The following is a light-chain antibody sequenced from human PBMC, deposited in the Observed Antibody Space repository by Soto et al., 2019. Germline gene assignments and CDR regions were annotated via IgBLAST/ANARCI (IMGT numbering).Light chain of an antibody. J-gene: IGKJ2*01. CDR3: QQYGSSTYT. Sequence: EIVLTQSPGTVSLSPGERATLSCRASQSVSRSYLAWYQLKPGQAPRLLIYGASSRATGIPDRFGGSGSGTDFTLTISRLEPEDFAVYYCQQYGSSTYTFGQGTKLEIK. CDR1: QSVSRSY. V-gene: IGKV3-20*01. CDR2: GAS.